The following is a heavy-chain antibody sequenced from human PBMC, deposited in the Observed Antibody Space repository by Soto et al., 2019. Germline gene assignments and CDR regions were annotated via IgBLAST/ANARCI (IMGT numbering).Heavy chain of an antibody. CDR3: PTPNMTQGN. CDR2: IKIKTDGGTT. CDR1: GFTFSNAW. V-gene: IGHV3-15*01. Sequence: GSLRLSCAASGFTFSNAWMSWVRQAPGNGLEWVGRIKIKTDGGTTDYAAPVKGRFTISRDDSKNTLYLQMNSLKTEDTAVYYCPTPNMTQGNWGRGTLVTVSS. J-gene: IGHJ4*02.